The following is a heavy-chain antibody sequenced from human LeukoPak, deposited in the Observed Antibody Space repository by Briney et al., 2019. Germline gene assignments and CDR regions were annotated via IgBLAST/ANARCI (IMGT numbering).Heavy chain of an antibody. J-gene: IGHJ4*02. CDR3: ARGSLPYCSGGSCYSGFFDY. D-gene: IGHD2-15*01. Sequence: SETLSLTCTVSGGSISNKYWSWIRQPPGKGLEWIGYIYHSGSTYYNPSLKSRVTISVDTSKNQFSLKLSSVTAADTAVYYCARGSLPYCSGGSCYSGFFDYWGQGTLVTVSS. CDR2: IYHSGST. V-gene: IGHV4-59*12. CDR1: GGSISNKY.